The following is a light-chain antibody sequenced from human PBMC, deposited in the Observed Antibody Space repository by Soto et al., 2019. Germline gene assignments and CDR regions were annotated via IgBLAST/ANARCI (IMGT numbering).Light chain of an antibody. Sequence: DIPMTQSPSSVSASVGDRVTITCRASQDISSWLAWYQQKPGKAPKFLIYAVSTLQTGVPSRFSGSGSGTDFTLTISNLQPEDFATYYCQQANSFPYTFGQGTKLEIK. J-gene: IGKJ2*01. CDR2: AVS. CDR3: QQANSFPYT. V-gene: IGKV1-12*02. CDR1: QDISSW.